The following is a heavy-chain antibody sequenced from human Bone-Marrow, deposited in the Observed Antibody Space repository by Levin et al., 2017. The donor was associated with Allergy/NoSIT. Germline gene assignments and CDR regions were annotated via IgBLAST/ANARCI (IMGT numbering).Heavy chain of an antibody. V-gene: IGHV3-23*01. Sequence: PGGSLRLSCAASGFTFSSYAMSWVRQAPGKGLEWVSAISGSGGSTYYADSVKGRFTISRDNSKNTLYLQMNSLRAEDTAVYYCAKNLLTQIVLVVYASDYWGQGTLVTVSS. CDR1: GFTFSSYA. CDR3: AKNLLTQIVLVVYASDY. J-gene: IGHJ4*02. D-gene: IGHD2-8*02. CDR2: ISGSGGST.